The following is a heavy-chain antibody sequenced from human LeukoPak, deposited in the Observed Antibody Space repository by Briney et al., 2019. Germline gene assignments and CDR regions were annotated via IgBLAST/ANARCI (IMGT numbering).Heavy chain of an antibody. Sequence: ASVKVTCKASAETFTGYYMNWVRQAPVQGLEWMGWINPNSGGTNYAQKFQGRVTMTRDMTISTDYMELSRLRSDDTAVYYCAKIYGSGVIDYWGQGTLVTVSS. CDR2: INPNSGGT. D-gene: IGHD3-10*01. CDR1: AETFTGYY. V-gene: IGHV1-2*02. J-gene: IGHJ4*02. CDR3: AKIYGSGVIDY.